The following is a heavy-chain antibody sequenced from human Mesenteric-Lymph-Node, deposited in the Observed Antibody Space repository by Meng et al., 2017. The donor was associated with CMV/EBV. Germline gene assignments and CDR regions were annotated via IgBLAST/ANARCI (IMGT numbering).Heavy chain of an antibody. D-gene: IGHD3-10*01. Sequence: SETLSLTCAVYGGSFSGYYWTWIRQPPGKGLEWIGSIYESGSTNYNPSLKSRVTISVDTSKNQFSLKLSSVTAADTAVYYCARIRQNRNYYGSGSYPNYYYYGMDVWGQGTTVTVSS. CDR2: IYESGST. V-gene: IGHV4-34*01. J-gene: IGHJ6*02. CDR3: ARIRQNRNYYGSGSYPNYYYYGMDV. CDR1: GGSFSGYY.